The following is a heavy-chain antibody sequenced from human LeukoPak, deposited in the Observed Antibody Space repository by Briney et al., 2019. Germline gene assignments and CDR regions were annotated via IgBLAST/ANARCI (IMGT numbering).Heavy chain of an antibody. CDR3: AREGSTSYTGTLFS. CDR2: ISYDGSNK. CDR1: GFTFSSYT. J-gene: IGHJ4*02. V-gene: IGHV3-30*01. D-gene: IGHD2-2*01. Sequence: GGSLRLSCAASGFTFSSYTMRWVRQAPGKGLEWVAVISYDGSNKYYADSVKGRFTISRDNSKNTLYLQMNSLRAEDAAVYYCAREGSTSYTGTLFSWGQGTLVTVSS.